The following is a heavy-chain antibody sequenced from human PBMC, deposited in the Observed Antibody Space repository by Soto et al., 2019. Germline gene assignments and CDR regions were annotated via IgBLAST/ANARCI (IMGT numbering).Heavy chain of an antibody. J-gene: IGHJ4*02. Sequence: ASVKVSCKASGCTFTTCYMHWVRQAPGQGLEWMGIINPSNGATSYAQKFQGRVTMTRDTSTSTFYMELSSLRSEDTAVYYCAREFYYFDTSGRQYYFDFWGPGTLVTVSS. V-gene: IGHV1-46*01. CDR1: GCTFTTCY. CDR3: AREFYYFDTSGRQYYFDF. D-gene: IGHD3-22*01. CDR2: INPSNGAT.